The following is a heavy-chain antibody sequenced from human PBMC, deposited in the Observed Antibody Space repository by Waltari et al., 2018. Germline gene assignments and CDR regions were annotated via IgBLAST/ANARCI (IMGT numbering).Heavy chain of an antibody. J-gene: IGHJ4*02. D-gene: IGHD5-18*01. CDR3: ATARDEDTAMVYFDN. CDR2: IYPAGSA. Sequence: EVKLVESGGGLVHPGGSLVLSCAASGITVSTTHLSWVRQAPGKGLEWVSIIYPAGSAYNADSVEGRFTISRDISNNMLHLQMNSLRLEDSATYYCATARDEDTAMVYFDNWGQGTLVSVSS. CDR1: GITVSTTH. V-gene: IGHV3-66*02.